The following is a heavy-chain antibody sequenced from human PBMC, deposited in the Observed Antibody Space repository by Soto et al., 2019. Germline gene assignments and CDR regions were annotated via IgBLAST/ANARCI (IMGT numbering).Heavy chain of an antibody. J-gene: IGHJ5*02. V-gene: IGHV4-31*03. CDR3: ATSVLMATIPDT. CDR2: IYYSGST. D-gene: IGHD2-8*01. CDR1: GGSISSGAYS. Sequence: SETLSLTCTVSGGSISSGAYSCSWIRHLPGKGLEWIGYIYYSGSTYYNLSLKSRVAISVDTSKNQFSLKLTSVTAADTAVYYCATSVLMATIPDTWGQGTLVTVSS.